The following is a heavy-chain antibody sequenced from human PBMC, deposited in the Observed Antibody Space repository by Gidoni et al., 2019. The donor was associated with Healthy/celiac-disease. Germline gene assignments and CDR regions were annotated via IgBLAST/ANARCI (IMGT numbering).Heavy chain of an antibody. CDR3: ARDLDCSGGSCYSWGY. CDR2: IIPIFGTA. CDR1: GGPFSSYA. D-gene: IGHD2-15*01. J-gene: IGHJ4*02. V-gene: IGHV1-69*01. Sequence: VQLVQSGAEVKKPGSSVKVSCKASGGPFSSYAISWVRQAPGQGLEWMGGIIPIFGTANYAQKCQGRVTITADESTSTAYMELSSLRSEDTAVYYCARDLDCSGGSCYSWGYWGQGTLVTVSS.